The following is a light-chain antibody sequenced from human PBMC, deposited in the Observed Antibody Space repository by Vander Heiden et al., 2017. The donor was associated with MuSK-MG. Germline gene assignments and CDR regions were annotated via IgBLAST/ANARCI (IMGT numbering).Light chain of an antibody. V-gene: IGKV4-1*01. CDR2: RAS. Sequence: ILMTQSPDSLAVSLGERATINCKSTQSLLYSSNNKNFLAWYQQKPGQPPKLLINRASTRQSGVPDRFSGSGSGTDFTLTISNLQAEDVAVYYCQQYYTTPLTFGGGTKVEIK. CDR3: QQYYTTPLT. J-gene: IGKJ4*01. CDR1: QSLLYSSNNKNF.